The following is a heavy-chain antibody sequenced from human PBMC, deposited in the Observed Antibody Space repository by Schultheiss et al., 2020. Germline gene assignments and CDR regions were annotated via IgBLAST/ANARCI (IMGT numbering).Heavy chain of an antibody. CDR3: VKGRIQLWWHWFDP. V-gene: IGHV4-59*01. D-gene: IGHD5-18*01. Sequence: SETLSLTCTVSGGSISSYYWSWIRQPPGKGLEWIGYIYYSGSTNYNPSLKSRVTISVDTSKNQFSLKLSSVTAEDTAVYYCVKGRIQLWWHWFDPWGQGTLVTVSS. J-gene: IGHJ5*02. CDR2: IYYSGST. CDR1: GGSISSYY.